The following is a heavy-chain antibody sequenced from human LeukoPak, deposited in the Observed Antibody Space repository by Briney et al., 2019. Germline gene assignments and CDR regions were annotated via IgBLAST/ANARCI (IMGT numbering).Heavy chain of an antibody. CDR1: GGPLSAYY. D-gene: IGHD1-1*01. CDR2: IYDNGNT. V-gene: IGHV4-59*03. J-gene: IGHJ4*02. CDR3: ATGETGSTLGGY. Sequence: SQTLSLTCTVSGGPLSAYYWTWIRQPPGKGLEWIGYIYDNGNTNYNPSLKSRVTISVDTSKNQFSLKLSSVTAADTAVYYCATGETGSTLGGYWGQGTLVTVSS.